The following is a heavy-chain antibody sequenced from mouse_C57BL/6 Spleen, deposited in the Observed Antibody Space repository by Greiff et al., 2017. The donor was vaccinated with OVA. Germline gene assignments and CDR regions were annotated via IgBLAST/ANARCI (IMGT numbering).Heavy chain of an antibody. D-gene: IGHD4-1*01. J-gene: IGHJ2*01. CDR2: IYPGDGDT. CDR3: ARPLGRGYYFDY. Sequence: VNLVESGAELVKPGASVKISCKASGYAFSSYWMNWVKQRPGKGLEWIGQIYPGDGDTNYNGKFKGKATLTADKSSSTAYMQLSSLTSEDSAVYFCARPLGRGYYFDYWGQGTTLTVSS. V-gene: IGHV1-80*01. CDR1: GYAFSSYW.